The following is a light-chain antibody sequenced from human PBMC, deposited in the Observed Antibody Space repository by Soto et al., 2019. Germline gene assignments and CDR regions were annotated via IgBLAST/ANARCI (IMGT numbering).Light chain of an antibody. Sequence: QSALTQPASVSGSPGQSITISCTGTSSDVGGYNYVSWYQQHPGKAPQLMIYEVSNRPSGVSNRFSGSKSGNTASLTISGLQAEDEDDYSCSSYTSSSTLVFGTGTKVTVL. V-gene: IGLV2-14*01. CDR3: SSYTSSSTLV. CDR2: EVS. J-gene: IGLJ1*01. CDR1: SSDVGGYNY.